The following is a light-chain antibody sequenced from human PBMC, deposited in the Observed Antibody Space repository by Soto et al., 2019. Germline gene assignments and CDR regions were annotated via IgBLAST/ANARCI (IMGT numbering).Light chain of an antibody. CDR1: QSVDSSS. J-gene: IGKJ4*01. V-gene: IGKV3-20*01. Sequence: ENVLTQSPGTLSLSPGERATLSCRASQSVDSSSLAWYQQKPGQAPRLLIYDSSSRATGIADRFSGSWSATDFTLTISRLEHEDFTVYYCQQYGGVPLTFGGGTKVEIK. CDR3: QQYGGVPLT. CDR2: DSS.